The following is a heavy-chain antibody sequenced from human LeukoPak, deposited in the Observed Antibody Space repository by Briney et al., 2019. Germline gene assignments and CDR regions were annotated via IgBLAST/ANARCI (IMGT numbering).Heavy chain of an antibody. V-gene: IGHV3-23*01. D-gene: IGHD1-26*01. CDR3: AKTGELLKIFDY. CDR1: GFTFGNYA. CDR2: ISGSGSNT. J-gene: IGHJ4*02. Sequence: GGSLRLSCVVSGFTFGNYAMSWVRQAPGKGLEWVSAISGSGSNTYYAHSVKGRFTISRDNSKNTLYLQMNSLRAEDTAVYYCAKTGELLKIFDYWGQGTLVTVSS.